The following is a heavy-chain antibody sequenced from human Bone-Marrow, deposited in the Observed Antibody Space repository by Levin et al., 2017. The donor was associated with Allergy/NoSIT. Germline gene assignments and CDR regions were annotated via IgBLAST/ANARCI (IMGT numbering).Heavy chain of an antibody. CDR2: IYSSGST. CDR3: ARAREWLGGGFDY. J-gene: IGHJ4*02. D-gene: IGHD6-19*01. V-gene: IGHV4-59*01. CDR1: GVSISDYY. Sequence: PSETLSLTCTVSGVSISDYYWSWIRKPPGKGLEWIGYIYSSGSTNYNPSLTSRVPISIDLSKNQFPLSLSAVTAADTAMYLCARAREWLGGGFDYWGQGTLVTVSS.